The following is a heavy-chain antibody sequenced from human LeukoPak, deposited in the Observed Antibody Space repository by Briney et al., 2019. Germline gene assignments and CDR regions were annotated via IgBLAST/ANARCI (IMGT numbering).Heavy chain of an antibody. CDR3: ARRPRNYYDSSGYYFDY. CDR1: GGSISSYY. J-gene: IGHJ4*02. D-gene: IGHD3-22*01. V-gene: IGHV4-59*01. CDR2: IYYSGST. Sequence: SETLSLTCTVSGGSISSYYWSWIRQPPGKGLEWIGYIYYSGSTNYNPSLKSRVTISVDTSKNQFSLKLSSVTAADTAVYYCARRPRNYYDSSGYYFDYWGQGTLVTVSS.